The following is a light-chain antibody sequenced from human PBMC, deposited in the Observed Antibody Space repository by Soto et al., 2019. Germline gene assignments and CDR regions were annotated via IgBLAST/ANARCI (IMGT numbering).Light chain of an antibody. Sequence: EIVLTQSPGTLSLSPGERATLSCRASQSVSSSYLAWYQQKPGQAPRLLIYGASNRATGIPDRFSGSGSGTVFTLTISRLEPEDFAVYYCQQYGSSLLTFGGGTKVDIK. V-gene: IGKV3-20*01. CDR2: GAS. J-gene: IGKJ4*01. CDR1: QSVSSSY. CDR3: QQYGSSLLT.